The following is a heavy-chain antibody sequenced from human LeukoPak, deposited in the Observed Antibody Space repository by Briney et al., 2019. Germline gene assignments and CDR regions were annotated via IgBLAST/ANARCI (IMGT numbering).Heavy chain of an antibody. CDR1: GGSFSGYY. D-gene: IGHD2-8*01. Sequence: PSETLSLTCAVYGGSFSGYYWSWIRQPPGKGLEWIGEINHSGSTNYNPSLKSRATISVDTSKNQFSLKLSSVTAADTAVYYCARRRYCTNGICYVYFYFDYWGQGTLVTVSS. V-gene: IGHV4-34*01. CDR2: INHSGST. CDR3: ARRRYCTNGICYVYFYFDY. J-gene: IGHJ4*02.